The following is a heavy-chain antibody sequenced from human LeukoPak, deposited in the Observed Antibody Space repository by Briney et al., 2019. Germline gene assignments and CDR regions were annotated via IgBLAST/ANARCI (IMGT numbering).Heavy chain of an antibody. D-gene: IGHD3-16*01. CDR2: LCCGGST. J-gene: IGHJ4*02. V-gene: IGHV4-39*07. CDR1: AGSISSSAYY. CDR3: ARDLGSLVSREKQFDY. Sequence: SETLSLTCTVSAGSISSSAYYWGWIRQPPGKGLEWIGSLCCGGSTYYSPSLRRRVSISVDTSKNQFSLKLGSVTAADTAVYYCARDLGSLVSREKQFDYWGQGTLVTVSS.